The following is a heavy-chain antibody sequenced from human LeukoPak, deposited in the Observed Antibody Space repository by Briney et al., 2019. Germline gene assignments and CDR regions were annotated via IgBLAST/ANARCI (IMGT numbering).Heavy chain of an antibody. Sequence: SVKVSCKASGYTFTSYGISWVRQAPGQGLEWMGGIMPLFGTAKNAQKFQGRVTITADKSTSTAYMELSSLRSEDTAVYYCASGRTDIVVVPATLRNYYFDYWGQGTLVTVSS. CDR3: ASGRTDIVVVPATLRNYYFDY. J-gene: IGHJ4*02. CDR2: IMPLFGTA. D-gene: IGHD2-2*01. V-gene: IGHV1-69*06. CDR1: GYTFTSYG.